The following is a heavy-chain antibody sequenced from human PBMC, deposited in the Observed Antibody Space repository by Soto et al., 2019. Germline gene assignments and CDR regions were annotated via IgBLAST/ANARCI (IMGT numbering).Heavy chain of an antibody. CDR3: TNSAPGNIFQD. V-gene: IGHV3-72*01. CDR2: ARNKASSYTT. CDR1: GFSFSDHF. Sequence: EVQLVESGGGLVQPGGSLRLSCAASGFSFSDHFMDWVRQAPGKGLEWVGRARNKASSYTTEYAASVKGRFTISRDESKNSLYLQMNSLITEDTAVYYCTNSAPGNIFQDWGQGTLSPSP. J-gene: IGHJ1*01.